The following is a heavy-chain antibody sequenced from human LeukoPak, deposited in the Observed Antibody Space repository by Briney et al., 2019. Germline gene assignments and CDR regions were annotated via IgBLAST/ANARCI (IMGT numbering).Heavy chain of an antibody. Sequence: SETLSLTCAVYGGSFSGYYWSWIRQPPGKGLEWIGEINHSGSTYYNSSLKSRVTISVDTSKNQFSLKLSSVTAADTAVYYCARSYSSSRFIMDVWGKGTTVTVSS. V-gene: IGHV4-34*01. CDR2: INHSGST. D-gene: IGHD6-13*01. CDR1: GGSFSGYY. J-gene: IGHJ6*04. CDR3: ARSYSSSRFIMDV.